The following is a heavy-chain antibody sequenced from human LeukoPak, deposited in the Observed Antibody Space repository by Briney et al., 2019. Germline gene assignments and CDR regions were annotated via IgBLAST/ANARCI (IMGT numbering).Heavy chain of an antibody. Sequence: SETLSLTCTVFGGSISGSNYYWGWVRQSPGKGLDWIGTIHFGGTTYYNPSLKSRVTISVDTSKNQFSLRLGSVTAADTAVYYCATPQTFDYWEWGSSESWGQGTLVTVSS. V-gene: IGHV4-39*01. CDR2: IHFGGTT. J-gene: IGHJ5*02. D-gene: IGHD3-16*01. CDR3: ATPQTFDYWEWGSSES. CDR1: GGSISGSNYY.